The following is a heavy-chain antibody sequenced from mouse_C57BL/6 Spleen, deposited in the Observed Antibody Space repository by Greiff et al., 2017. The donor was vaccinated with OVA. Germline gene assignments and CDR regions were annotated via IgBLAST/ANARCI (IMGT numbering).Heavy chain of an antibody. CDR3: ARQNPGNAFDY. J-gene: IGHJ2*01. CDR1: GFTFSSYG. Sequence: DVKLVESGGDLVKPGGSLKLSCAASGFTFSSYGMSWVRQTPDKRLEWVATISSGGSYTYYPDSVKGRFTISRDKDKNTLYLQMSSLKSEDTAMYYCARQNPGNAFDYWSQGTTLTVSS. V-gene: IGHV5-6*02. CDR2: ISSGGSYT. D-gene: IGHD4-1*01.